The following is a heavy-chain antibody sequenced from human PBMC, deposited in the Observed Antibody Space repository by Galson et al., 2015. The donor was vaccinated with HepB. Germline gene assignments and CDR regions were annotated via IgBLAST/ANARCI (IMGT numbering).Heavy chain of an antibody. J-gene: IGHJ6*02. CDR1: GYRFTSYW. D-gene: IGHD1-7*01. CDR3: ASASGITGSTSYYYGMDV. CDR2: INPSDSYT. V-gene: IGHV5-10-1*01. Sequence: QSGAEVKKPGESLRISCKGSGYRFTSYWISWVRQMPGKGLEWMGRINPSDSYTNYSPSFQGHVTISADKSINTAYLQWSSLKASDTAMYYCASASGITGSTSYYYGMDVWGQGTTVTVSS.